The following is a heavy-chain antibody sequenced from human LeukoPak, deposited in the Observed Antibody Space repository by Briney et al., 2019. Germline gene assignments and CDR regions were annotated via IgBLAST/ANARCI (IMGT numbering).Heavy chain of an antibody. J-gene: IGHJ3*02. CDR3: AREYRGSSFGVVSHAFDI. CDR2: IYYSGST. D-gene: IGHD3-3*01. Sequence: SETLSLTCTVSGGPISSHYWSWIRQPPGKGLEWIGYIYYSGSTNYNPSLKSRVTISVDTSKNQFSLKLSSVTAADTAVYYCAREYRGSSFGVVSHAFDIWGQGTMVTVSS. V-gene: IGHV4-59*11. CDR1: GGPISSHY.